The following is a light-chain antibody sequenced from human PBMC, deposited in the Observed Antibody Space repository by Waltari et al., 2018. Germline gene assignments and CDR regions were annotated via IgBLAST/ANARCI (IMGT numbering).Light chain of an antibody. CDR1: QMIRNY. CDR2: AAS. CDR3: QQSYGART. Sequence: DIQMTQSPSSLSASVGDRVTITCRASQMIRNYLNWYQKKPGKAPKLLIYAASSLQSGVPSRFSGSGSGTDFTLTINSQQPEDFATYFCQQSYGARTFGQGTKVEIK. J-gene: IGKJ1*01. V-gene: IGKV1-39*01.